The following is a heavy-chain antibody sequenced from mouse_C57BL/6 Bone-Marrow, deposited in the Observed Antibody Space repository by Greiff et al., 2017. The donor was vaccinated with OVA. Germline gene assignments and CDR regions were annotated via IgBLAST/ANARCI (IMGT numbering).Heavy chain of an antibody. CDR1: GYTFTDYE. CDR3: TRGYSNYYAMDY. V-gene: IGHV1-15*01. CDR2: IDPETGGT. J-gene: IGHJ4*01. D-gene: IGHD2-5*01. Sequence: VQLQQSGAELVRPGASVTLSCKASGYTFTDYEMHWVKQTPVHGLEWIGAIDPETGGTGYNQKFKGKAILTADKSSSTAYMGLRSRTSEDSAVYYCTRGYSNYYAMDYWDQGTSVTVSS.